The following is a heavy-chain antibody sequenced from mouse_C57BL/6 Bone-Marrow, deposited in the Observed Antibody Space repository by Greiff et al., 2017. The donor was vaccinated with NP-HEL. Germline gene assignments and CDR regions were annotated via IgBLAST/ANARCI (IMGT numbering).Heavy chain of an antibody. Sequence: VKLMESGAELVKPGASVKMSCKASGYTFTTYPIEWMKQNHGKSLEWIGNFHPYNDDTKYNEKFKGKATLTVEKSSSTVYLELSRLTSDDSAVYYCARLYGSSYGWFAYWGQGTLVTVSA. J-gene: IGHJ3*01. CDR1: GYTFTTYP. V-gene: IGHV1-47*01. CDR3: ARLYGSSYGWFAY. D-gene: IGHD1-1*01. CDR2: FHPYNDDT.